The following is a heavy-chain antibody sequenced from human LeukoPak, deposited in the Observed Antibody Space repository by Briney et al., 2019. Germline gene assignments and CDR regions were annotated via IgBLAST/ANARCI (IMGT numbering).Heavy chain of an antibody. Sequence: GASLKISFKGSGYSFTSYWIGWVRQMPGKGLEWMGIIYPGDSDTRNSPSFQGQVTISADKSISTAYLQWSSLKASDTAMYYCARHRTNIAVAGTCWFDPWGQGTLVTVSS. CDR2: IYPGDSDT. D-gene: IGHD6-19*01. CDR3: ARHRTNIAVAGTCWFDP. J-gene: IGHJ5*02. CDR1: GYSFTSYW. V-gene: IGHV5-51*01.